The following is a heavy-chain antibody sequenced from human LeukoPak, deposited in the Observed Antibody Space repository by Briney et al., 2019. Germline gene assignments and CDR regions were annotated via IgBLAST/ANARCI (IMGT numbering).Heavy chain of an antibody. CDR3: AREVAGTPFIDY. CDR2: INHSGGT. CDR1: GGSFSGYY. J-gene: IGHJ4*01. Sequence: SETLSLTCAVYGGSFSGYYWSWIRQPPGKGLEWIGEINHSGGTNYNPSLKSRVTISVDTSKNQFSLKLRSVTAADTAIYYCAREVAGTPFIDYWGQGTLVTVSS. D-gene: IGHD1-14*01. V-gene: IGHV4-34*01.